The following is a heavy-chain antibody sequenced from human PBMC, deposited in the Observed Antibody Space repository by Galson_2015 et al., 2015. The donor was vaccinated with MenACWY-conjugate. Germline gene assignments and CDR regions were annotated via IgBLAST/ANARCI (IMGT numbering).Heavy chain of an antibody. CDR1: GVTVSSYS. Sequence: SLRLSCAVSGVTVSSYSMTWVRQAPGRGLEWVSIIYRDGTTYYADSVKGRFTISRDKSKNTLYLQMNSLRVEDTAVYYCARALVVTHYLDYWGQGTLVTVSS. V-gene: IGHV3-53*01. J-gene: IGHJ4*02. CDR2: IYRDGTT. D-gene: IGHD6-13*01. CDR3: ARALVVTHYLDY.